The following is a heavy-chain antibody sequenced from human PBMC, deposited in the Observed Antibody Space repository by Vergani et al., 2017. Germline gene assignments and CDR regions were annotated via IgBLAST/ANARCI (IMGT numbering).Heavy chain of an antibody. D-gene: IGHD4-11*01. J-gene: IGHJ6*03. V-gene: IGHV4-34*01. CDR3: ARVNTETNGHLYYYYYMDV. CDR1: GGSCTSYH. Sequence: QVQLQQWGGGLLKPSATLSLTCVVNGGSCTSYHWTWIRQSPGEGLEWVGDIDHTGRPDYNPSLKSGLTMSVEKSRNQFSLTLNSVTATDTAIYFCARVNTETNGHLYYYYYMDVWGQGTAVTVS. CDR2: IDHTGRP.